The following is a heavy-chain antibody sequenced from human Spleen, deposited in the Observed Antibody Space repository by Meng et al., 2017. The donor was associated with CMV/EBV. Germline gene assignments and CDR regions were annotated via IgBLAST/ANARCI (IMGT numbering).Heavy chain of an antibody. Sequence: GGSLRLSCAASGFTFRSYDINWVRQAPGKGLDWVSGISTGGETYYADSVKGRFTISRDNSKNTLYLQMNSLRAEDTAVYYCAKGGYSGYVPDWDYWGQGTLVTVSS. D-gene: IGHD5-12*01. V-gene: IGHV3-23*01. J-gene: IGHJ4*02. CDR1: GFTFRSYD. CDR3: AKGGYSGYVPDWDY. CDR2: ISTGGET.